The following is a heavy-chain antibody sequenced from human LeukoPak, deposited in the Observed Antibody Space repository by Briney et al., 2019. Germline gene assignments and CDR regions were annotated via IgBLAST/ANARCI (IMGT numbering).Heavy chain of an antibody. V-gene: IGHV1-46*01. Sequence: ASVKASCKASGYTFTSYYMHWARQAPGQGLEWMGIINPSGGSTSYAQKFQGRVTMTRDTSTSTVYMELSSLRSEDTAVYYCARDSMPDSPMVRGVIIYYYYYGMDVWGKGTTVTVSS. CDR1: GYTFTSYY. J-gene: IGHJ6*04. CDR3: ARDSMPDSPMVRGVIIYYYYYGMDV. CDR2: INPSGGST. D-gene: IGHD3-10*01.